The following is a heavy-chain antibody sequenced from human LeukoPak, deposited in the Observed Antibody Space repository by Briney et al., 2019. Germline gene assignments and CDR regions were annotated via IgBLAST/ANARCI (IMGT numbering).Heavy chain of an antibody. Sequence: GGSLRLSCAASGFTFSSYGMHWVRQAPGKGLEWVAVIWYDGSNKYYADSVKGRFTISRDNSKNTLYLQMNSLRAEDTAVYYCARDQRGVRMVPDYWSQGTLVTVSS. V-gene: IGHV3-33*01. CDR3: ARDQRGVRMVPDY. CDR1: GFTFSSYG. D-gene: IGHD3-10*01. CDR2: IWYDGSNK. J-gene: IGHJ4*02.